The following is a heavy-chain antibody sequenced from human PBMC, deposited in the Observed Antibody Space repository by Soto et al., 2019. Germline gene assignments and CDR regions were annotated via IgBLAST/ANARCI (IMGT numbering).Heavy chain of an antibody. J-gene: IGHJ4*02. CDR1: GGTFSSYA. V-gene: IGHV1-69*01. CDR3: ARDRARYYGSEGRCGY. CDR2: IIPIFGTA. Sequence: QVQLVQSGAEVKKPGSSVKVSCKASGGTFSSYAISWVRQAPGQGLEWMGGIIPIFGTANYAQKFQGRVTITADESTSKAYMELSSLRSEDTAVYYCARDRARYYGSEGRCGYWGQGTLVTVSS. D-gene: IGHD3-10*01.